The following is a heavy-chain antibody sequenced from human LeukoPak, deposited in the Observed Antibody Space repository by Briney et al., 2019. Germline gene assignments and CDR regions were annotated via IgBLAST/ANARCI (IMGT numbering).Heavy chain of an antibody. J-gene: IGHJ4*02. Sequence: GGSLRLSCAASGFTFNNYWMSWVRQAPGKGLEWVANIKQDGSEKYYVDSVKGRFTISRDNAKNSLYLQMNSLRAEDTAVYYCARGSGWYLIWGQGARVTVSS. CDR3: ARGSGWYLI. D-gene: IGHD6-19*01. CDR2: IKQDGSEK. CDR1: GFTFNNYW. V-gene: IGHV3-7*05.